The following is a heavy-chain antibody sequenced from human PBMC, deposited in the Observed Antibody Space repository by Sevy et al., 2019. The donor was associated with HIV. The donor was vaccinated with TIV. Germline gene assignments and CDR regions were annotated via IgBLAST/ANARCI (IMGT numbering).Heavy chain of an antibody. D-gene: IGHD3-3*01. CDR1: GDTFNTYA. J-gene: IGHJ3*02. V-gene: IGHV1-69*13. CDR3: ARRGITIFGVFTFDI. CDR2: IVPKFGTA. Sequence: ASVKVSCKASGDTFNTYAIVWVREAPGQGLEWMGGIVPKFGTANYAQKFQGKVTMTADESTSTAYMELSSLRSEDTAVYYCARRGITIFGVFTFDIWGQGTTVTVSS.